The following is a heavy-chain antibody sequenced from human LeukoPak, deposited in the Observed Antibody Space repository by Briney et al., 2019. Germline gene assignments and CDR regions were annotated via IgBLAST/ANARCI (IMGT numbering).Heavy chain of an antibody. J-gene: IGHJ4*02. CDR3: ARDVVVVPAATFDY. CDR2: FDPEDGET. V-gene: IGHV1-18*01. D-gene: IGHD2-2*01. CDR1: GYTFTSYD. Sequence: ASVKVSCKASGYTFTSYDVNWVRQAPGKGLEWMGGFDPEDGETIYAQKLQGRVTMTTDTSTSTAYMELRSLRSDDTAVYYCARDVVVVPAATFDYWGQGTLVTVSS.